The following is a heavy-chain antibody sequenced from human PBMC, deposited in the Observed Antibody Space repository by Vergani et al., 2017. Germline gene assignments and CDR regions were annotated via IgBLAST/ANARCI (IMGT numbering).Heavy chain of an antibody. J-gene: IGHJ6*03. Sequence: VQLVESGGGVVQPGRSLRLSCAASGFTFSSYGMHWVRQAPGKGLEWLALIAYDGTRDKYGDSVRGRLTISRDNSKNTLYLQLHSLRPEDTATYFCAKDFRTRVTTLDYYYMGVWGKGTAVTVSS. D-gene: IGHD1-1*01. V-gene: IGHV3-30*18. CDR2: IAYDGTRD. CDR3: AKDFRTRVTTLDYYYMGV. CDR1: GFTFSSYG.